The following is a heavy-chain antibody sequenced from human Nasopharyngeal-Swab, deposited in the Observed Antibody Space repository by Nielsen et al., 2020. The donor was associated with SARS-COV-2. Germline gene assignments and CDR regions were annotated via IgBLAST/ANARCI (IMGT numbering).Heavy chain of an antibody. J-gene: IGHJ4*02. Sequence: VRQSPGKGLEWVGFIRSKAYGGTTEYAASVKGRFTISRDDSKSIAYLQMNSLKTEDTAAYYCTSRSGREDYWGQGTLVTVSS. D-gene: IGHD2-15*01. V-gene: IGHV3-49*02. CDR3: TSRSGREDY. CDR2: IRSKAYGGTT.